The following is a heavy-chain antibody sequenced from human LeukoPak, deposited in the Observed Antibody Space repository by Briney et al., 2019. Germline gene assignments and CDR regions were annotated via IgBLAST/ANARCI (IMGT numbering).Heavy chain of an antibody. CDR2: IIPIFGTA. Sequence: SVKVSCKASGGTFSSYAISWVRQAPGQGLEWMGGIIPIFGTANYAQKFQGRVTITTDESTSTAYMELSSLRSEDTAVYYCARGIAAAGTLVDYWGQGTLVTDPS. D-gene: IGHD6-13*01. CDR3: ARGIAAAGTLVDY. CDR1: GGTFSSYA. J-gene: IGHJ4*02. V-gene: IGHV1-69*05.